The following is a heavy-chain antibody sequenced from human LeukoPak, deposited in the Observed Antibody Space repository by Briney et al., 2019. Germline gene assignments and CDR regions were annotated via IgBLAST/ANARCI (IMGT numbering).Heavy chain of an antibody. CDR2: IYYSGST. V-gene: IGHV4-59*01. J-gene: IGHJ4*02. Sequence: KPSETLPLTCTVSGGSISSYYWSWIRQPPGKGLEWIGYIYYSGSTNYNPSLKSRVTISVDTSKNQFSLKLSSVTTADTAVYYCARGGDSSGYYYPNFDYWGQGTLVTVSS. D-gene: IGHD3-22*01. CDR1: GGSISSYY. CDR3: ARGGDSSGYYYPNFDY.